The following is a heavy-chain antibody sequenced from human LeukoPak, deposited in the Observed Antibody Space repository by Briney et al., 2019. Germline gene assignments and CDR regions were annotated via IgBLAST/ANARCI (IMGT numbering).Heavy chain of an antibody. D-gene: IGHD6-19*01. J-gene: IGHJ4*02. CDR2: ISYDGSDK. V-gene: IGHV3-30*18. CDR3: VKDRWVRRISLAGQDY. Sequence: GTSLRLSCAASGFTFSSYGMHWVRQAPGKGLEWVAVISYDGSDKYHADSVKGRFTISRDNSKNTLYLQINSLRAEDTAAYYCVKDRWVRRISLAGQDYWGQGTLVTVSS. CDR1: GFTFSSYG.